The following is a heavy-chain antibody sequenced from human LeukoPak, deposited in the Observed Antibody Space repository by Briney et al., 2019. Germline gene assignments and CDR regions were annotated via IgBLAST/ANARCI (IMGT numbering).Heavy chain of an antibody. CDR2: ISAYNGNT. J-gene: IGHJ6*03. Sequence: ASVKVSCKASGYTFTSYGISWARQAPGQGLEWMGWISAYNGNTNYAQKLQGRVTMTTDTSTSTAYMELRSLRSDDTAVYYCARDRHCSGGSCYGFYYYYYMDVWGKGTTVTISS. D-gene: IGHD2-15*01. CDR3: ARDRHCSGGSCYGFYYYYYMDV. V-gene: IGHV1-18*01. CDR1: GYTFTSYG.